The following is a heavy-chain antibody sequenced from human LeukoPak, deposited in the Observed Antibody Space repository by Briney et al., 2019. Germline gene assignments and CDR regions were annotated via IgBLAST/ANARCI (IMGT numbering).Heavy chain of an antibody. V-gene: IGHV4-38-2*02. D-gene: IGHD6-19*01. CDR3: ARAGRQTHYYYYYYMDV. J-gene: IGHJ6*03. CDR1: GYSISSGYY. Sequence: ASETLSLTCTVSGYSISSGYYWGWIRQPPGKGLEWIGSIYHSGSTNYNPSLKSRVTISVDTSKNQFSLKLSSVTAADTAVYYCARAGRQTHYYYYYYMDVWGKGTTVTVSS. CDR2: IYHSGST.